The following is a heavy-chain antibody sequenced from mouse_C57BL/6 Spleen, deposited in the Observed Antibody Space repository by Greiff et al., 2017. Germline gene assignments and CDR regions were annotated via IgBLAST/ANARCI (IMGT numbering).Heavy chain of an antibody. V-gene: IGHV1-15*01. D-gene: IGHD2-1*01. CDR1: GYTFTDYE. Sequence: QVQLQQSGAELVRPGASVTLSCKASGYTFTDYEMHWVKQTPVHGLEWIGAIDPETGGTAYNQKFKGKAILTAVKSSSTAYMELRSLTSEDSAVYYCTKPLGNNYAMDYWGQGTSVTVSS. CDR2: IDPETGGT. CDR3: TKPLGNNYAMDY. J-gene: IGHJ4*01.